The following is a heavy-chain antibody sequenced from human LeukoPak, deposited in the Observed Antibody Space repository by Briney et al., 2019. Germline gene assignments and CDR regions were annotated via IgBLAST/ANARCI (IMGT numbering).Heavy chain of an antibody. V-gene: IGHV3-7*01. Sequence: GGSLRLSCAASGFTFSSYWMSWVRQAPGKGLEWVANIKQDGSEKYYVDPVKGRFTISRDNAKNSLYLQMNSLRAEDTAVYYCARVGAAGTYYYYMDVWGKGTTVTVSS. CDR2: IKQDGSEK. CDR1: GFTFSSYW. CDR3: ARVGAAGTYYYYMDV. D-gene: IGHD6-13*01. J-gene: IGHJ6*03.